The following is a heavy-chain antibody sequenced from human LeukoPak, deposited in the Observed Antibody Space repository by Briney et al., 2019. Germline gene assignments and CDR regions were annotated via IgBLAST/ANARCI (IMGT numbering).Heavy chain of an antibody. D-gene: IGHD6-13*01. Sequence: SETLSLTCTVSGGSISSYYWSWIRQPAGKGLEWIGRIYTSGSTNYNPSLKSRVTMSVDTSKNHFSLKLSSVTAADTAVYYCARLRAAAANNWFDPWGQGTLVTVSS. CDR2: IYTSGST. CDR3: ARLRAAAANNWFDP. CDR1: GGSISSYY. V-gene: IGHV4-4*07. J-gene: IGHJ5*02.